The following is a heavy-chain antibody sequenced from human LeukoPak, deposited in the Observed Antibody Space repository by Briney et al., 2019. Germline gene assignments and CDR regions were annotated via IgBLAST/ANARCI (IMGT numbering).Heavy chain of an antibody. J-gene: IGHJ4*02. Sequence: GGSLRLSCAASGFTFSDYYMSWFRQAPGKGLEWLSYISGDNRSIYYADSVRGRFTISRDNAKNSLYLQVNSLRGEDTAVYYCVRAYSRGYSDDFDYWGQGTLVTVSS. D-gene: IGHD6-25*01. V-gene: IGHV3-11*01. CDR1: GFTFSDYY. CDR2: ISGDNRSI. CDR3: VRAYSRGYSDDFDY.